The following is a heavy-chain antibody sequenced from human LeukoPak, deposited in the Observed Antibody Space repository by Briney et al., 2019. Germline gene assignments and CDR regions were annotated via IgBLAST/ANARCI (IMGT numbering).Heavy chain of an antibody. J-gene: IGHJ6*04. CDR3: ARDGILVVPAAPPARRYYYYCMDV. V-gene: IGHV4-59*01. Sequence: SETLSLTCTVSGGSLSSYYWSWVRQPPRKGLEWIGYIHYSGSTNYNPSLKSRVTISVDTSKDQFSLKLSSVTAADTAVYYCARDGILVVPAAPPARRYYYYCMDVGGKGTTVTVPS. CDR1: GGSLSSYY. D-gene: IGHD2-2*01. CDR2: IHYSGST.